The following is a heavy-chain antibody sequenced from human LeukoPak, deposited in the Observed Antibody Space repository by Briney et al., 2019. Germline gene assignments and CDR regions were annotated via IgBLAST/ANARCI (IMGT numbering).Heavy chain of an antibody. CDR3: ARGPSGYHNT. CDR1: GFTFSTYA. Sequence: GGSLRLSCAASGFTFSTYAMTWVRQAPGKGLESVSLISATGSTTYYAESVRGRFTISRDNSKNTLYLQMNSLRAEDTAVYYCARGPSGYHNTGGQGTLVTVSS. CDR2: ISATGSTT. J-gene: IGHJ4*02. V-gene: IGHV3-23*01. D-gene: IGHD5-12*01.